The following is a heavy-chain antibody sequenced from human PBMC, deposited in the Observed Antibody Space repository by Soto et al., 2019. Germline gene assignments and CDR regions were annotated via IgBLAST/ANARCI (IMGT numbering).Heavy chain of an antibody. V-gene: IGHV4-39*01. CDR1: GGSISSSSYY. D-gene: IGHD2-15*01. Sequence: QLQLQESGPGLVKPSETQSLTCTVSGGSISSSSYYWGWIRQPPGKGLEWIGSIYYSGSTYYNPSLKSRVTISVDTSMNQFSLKLSSVTAADTAVYYCARFCRVTRTLNWFDPWGQGTLVTVSS. CDR3: ARFCRVTRTLNWFDP. CDR2: IYYSGST. J-gene: IGHJ5*02.